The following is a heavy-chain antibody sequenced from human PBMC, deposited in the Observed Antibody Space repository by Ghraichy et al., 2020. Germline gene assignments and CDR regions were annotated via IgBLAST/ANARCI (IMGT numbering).Heavy chain of an antibody. CDR3: AKLFPRIVVVPAAGMDV. Sequence: LSLTCAASRFNFSNYAMTWVRQAPGKGLEWVSAISGSGGSTYYSDSGKGRFTISRENSKNTLYLQMNSLRAEDTAVYYCAKLFPRIVVVPAAGMDVWGQGTTVSVSS. D-gene: IGHD2-2*01. CDR2: ISGSGGST. CDR1: RFNFSNYA. J-gene: IGHJ6*02. V-gene: IGHV3-23*01.